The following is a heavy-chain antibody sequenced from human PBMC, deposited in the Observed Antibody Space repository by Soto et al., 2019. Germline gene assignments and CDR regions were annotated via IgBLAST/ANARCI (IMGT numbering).Heavy chain of an antibody. CDR1: GGTFSSYA. V-gene: IGHV1-69*01. J-gene: IGHJ4*02. CDR3: AREGWGWLQFSAPDY. Sequence: QVQLVQSGAEVKKPGSSVKVSCKASGGTFSSYAISWVRQAPGQGFEWMGGIIPIFGTANYAQKFQGRVTITADESTSTAYMELSSLRSEDTAVYYCAREGWGWLQFSAPDYWGQGTLVTVSS. CDR2: IIPIFGTA. D-gene: IGHD2-21*01.